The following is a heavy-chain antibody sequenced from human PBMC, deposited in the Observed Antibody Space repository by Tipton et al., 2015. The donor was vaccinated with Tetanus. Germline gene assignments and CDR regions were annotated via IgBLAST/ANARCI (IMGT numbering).Heavy chain of an antibody. V-gene: IGHV4-59*12. CDR2: VYYTGST. J-gene: IGHJ4*02. CDR1: GGSMSTYY. Sequence: TLSLTCTVSGGSMSTYYWSWIRQPPGKGLEWIGYVYYTGSTDYNPSLKSRVTISVDTSKNHFSLNLTSVTAADTAVYFCARGLPREPFYLDYWGQGNQVTVSS. CDR3: ARGLPREPFYLDY. D-gene: IGHD1-26*01.